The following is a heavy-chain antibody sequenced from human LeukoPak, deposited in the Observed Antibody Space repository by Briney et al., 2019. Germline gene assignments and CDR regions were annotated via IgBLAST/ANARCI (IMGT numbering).Heavy chain of an antibody. CDR3: ARAAAIVVVPAASPRGGYMDV. Sequence: SETLSLTCAVYGGSFSGYYWSWIRQPPGKGREWIGEINHSGSTNYNPSLKSRVTVSVDTSKNQFSLKLSSVTAADTAVSYCARAAAIVVVPAASPRGGYMDVWGKGTTVTVSS. J-gene: IGHJ6*03. D-gene: IGHD2-2*01. CDR2: INHSGST. CDR1: GGSFSGYY. V-gene: IGHV4-34*01.